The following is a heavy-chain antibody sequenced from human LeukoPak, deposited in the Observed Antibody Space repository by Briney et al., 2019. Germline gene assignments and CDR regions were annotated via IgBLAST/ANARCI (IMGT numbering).Heavy chain of an antibody. CDR3: ARSMAARQPVEQYFQH. CDR2: IYYSGST. CDR1: GGSISSYY. J-gene: IGHJ1*01. V-gene: IGHV4-59*01. Sequence: SETLSLTCTLSGGSISSYYWSWIRQPPGKGLEWMGYIYYSGSTNYNPSLKSRVTISVDTSKNQFSLKLSSVTAADTAVYYCARSMAARQPVEQYFQHWGQGTLVTVSS. D-gene: IGHD6-6*01.